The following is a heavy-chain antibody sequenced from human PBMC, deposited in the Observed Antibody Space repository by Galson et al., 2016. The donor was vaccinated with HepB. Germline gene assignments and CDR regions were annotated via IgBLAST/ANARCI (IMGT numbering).Heavy chain of an antibody. V-gene: IGHV5-51*01. CDR2: IFPGDSNT. J-gene: IGHJ4*02. CDR3: ARRGSGSYYAY. Sequence: KVPCKVSGYSFTSYWIGWVRQMPGKGLEWMGIIFPGDSNTKYGPSLQGQVTMSADKSNSTAYLQWSSLKASDTAMYYFARRGSGSYYAYWGQGTLVTVSS. D-gene: IGHD1-26*01. CDR1: GYSFTSYW.